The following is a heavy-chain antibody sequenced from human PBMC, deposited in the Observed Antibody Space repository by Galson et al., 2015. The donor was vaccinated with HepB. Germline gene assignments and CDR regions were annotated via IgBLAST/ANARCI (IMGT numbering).Heavy chain of an antibody. CDR1: GYTFTSYA. CDR2: INAGNGNT. J-gene: IGHJ3*02. CDR3: AAEGGSGTDDAFDI. D-gene: IGHD3-10*01. Sequence: SVKVSCKASGYTFTSYAMHWVRQAPGQRLEWMGWINAGNGNTKYSQKFQGRVTITRDTSASTAYMELSSLRSEDTAVYYCAAEGGSGTDDAFDIWGQGTMVTVSS. V-gene: IGHV1-3*01.